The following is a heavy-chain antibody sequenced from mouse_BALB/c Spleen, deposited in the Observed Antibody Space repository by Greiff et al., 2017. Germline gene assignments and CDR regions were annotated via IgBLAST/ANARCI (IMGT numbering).Heavy chain of an antibody. J-gene: IGHJ3*01. V-gene: IGHV4-1*02. CDR2: INPDSSTI. CDR3: ASPLSMITTDGSFAY. CDR1: GFDFSRYW. Sequence: EVKVVESGGGLVQPGGSLKLSCAASGFDFSRYWMSWVRQAPGKGLEWIGEINPDSSTINYTPSLKDKFIISRDNAKNTLYLQMSKVRSEDTALYYCASPLSMITTDGSFAYWGQGTLVTVSA. D-gene: IGHD2-4*01.